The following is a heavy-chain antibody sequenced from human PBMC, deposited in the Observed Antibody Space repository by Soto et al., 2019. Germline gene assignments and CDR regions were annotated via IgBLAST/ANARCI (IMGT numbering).Heavy chain of an antibody. CDR2: IKSKTDDGTT. CDR1: DFTFSNAW. Sequence: EVQLVESGGGLVKPGGSLRLSCAASDFTFSNAWMNWVRQAPGKGLEWVGRIKSKTDDGTTNYAAPVEGRFTISRDDSKNTLYLQMNSLKTEDTAVYYCTREDYYYYGMDVWGQGTTVTVSS. J-gene: IGHJ6*02. CDR3: TREDYYYYGMDV. V-gene: IGHV3-15*07.